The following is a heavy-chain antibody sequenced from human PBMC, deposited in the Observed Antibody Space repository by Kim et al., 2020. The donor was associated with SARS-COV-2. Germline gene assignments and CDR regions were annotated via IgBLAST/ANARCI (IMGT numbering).Heavy chain of an antibody. Sequence: YYADSVKGRFTISRDNAKNSLYLQMNSLRAEDTAVYYCARGEDGYAYFDYWGQGTLVTVSS. J-gene: IGHJ4*02. CDR3: ARGEDGYAYFDY. V-gene: IGHV3-21*01. D-gene: IGHD2-2*01.